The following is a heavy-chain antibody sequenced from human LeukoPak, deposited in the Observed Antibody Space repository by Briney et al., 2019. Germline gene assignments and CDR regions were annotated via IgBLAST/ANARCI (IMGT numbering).Heavy chain of an antibody. CDR2: ISYDGSNK. Sequence: PGGSLRLSCAASGFTFSSYGMHWVRQAPGKGLEWVAVISYDGSNKYYADSVKGRFTISRDNSKNTLYLQMNSLRAEDTAVYYCARDPYGDRPPYYYYGMDVWGQGTTVTVSS. J-gene: IGHJ6*02. CDR1: GFTFSSYG. CDR3: ARDPYGDRPPYYYYGMDV. V-gene: IGHV3-30*03. D-gene: IGHD4-17*01.